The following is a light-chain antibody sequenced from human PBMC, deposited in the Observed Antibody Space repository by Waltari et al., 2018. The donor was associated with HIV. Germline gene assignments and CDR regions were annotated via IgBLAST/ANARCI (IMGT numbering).Light chain of an antibody. CDR2: GAL. Sequence: DIQMTQSLSSLSASVGGRVSISCRSSQNINSYLNWYQQKPGRAPQLLVYGALNLYTWAPRRFSGSGSGTDFTLTITSLQPEDFATYFCQQSYSLPVTFGGGTKVEV. CDR3: QQSYSLPVT. J-gene: IGKJ4*01. CDR1: QNINSY. V-gene: IGKV1-39*01.